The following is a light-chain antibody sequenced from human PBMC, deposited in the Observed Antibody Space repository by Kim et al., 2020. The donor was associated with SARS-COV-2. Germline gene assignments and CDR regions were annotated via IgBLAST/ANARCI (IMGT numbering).Light chain of an antibody. Sequence: PGERATVSCKASQGVSSYLAWYQQKPGQAPRLLVYDASNRAAGIPARFSGSGSGTDFTLTISSLEPEDFAVYYCLQRAYWPLTFGGGTKVDIK. CDR2: DAS. V-gene: IGKV3-11*01. CDR3: LQRAYWPLT. CDR1: QGVSSY. J-gene: IGKJ4*01.